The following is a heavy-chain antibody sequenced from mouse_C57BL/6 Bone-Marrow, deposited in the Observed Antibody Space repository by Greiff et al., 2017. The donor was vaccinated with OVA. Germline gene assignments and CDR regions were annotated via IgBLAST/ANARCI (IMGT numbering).Heavy chain of an antibody. CDR3: ASEGSFLYLDY. CDR2: IDPSDSST. Sequence: QVQLQQSGAELVMPGASVKLSCKASGYTFTSYWMHWVKQRPGQGLEWIGEIDPSDSSTNYNQKFKGKSTLKVDKSASKAYMQLSSLPSEDSAVYYCASEGSFLYLDYWGQGTTLTVSS. J-gene: IGHJ2*01. CDR1: GYTFTSYW. V-gene: IGHV1-69*01.